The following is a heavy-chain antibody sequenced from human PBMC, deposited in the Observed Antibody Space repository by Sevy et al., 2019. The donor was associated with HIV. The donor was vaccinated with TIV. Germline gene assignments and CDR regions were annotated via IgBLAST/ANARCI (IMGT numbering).Heavy chain of an antibody. CDR2: IRYDGTTK. CDR3: VKGLGMVQGALLSDDI. CDR1: GFTFSTYG. V-gene: IGHV3-30*02. J-gene: IGHJ3*02. Sequence: GGSLRLSCAASGFTFSTYGMHWVRQAPGKGLEWVTFIRYDGTTKYYADSVKGRFTVSRDNSKNTLYLQMNSLRAEDTAVYYCVKGLGMVQGALLSDDIWGHGTKVTVSS. D-gene: IGHD3-10*01.